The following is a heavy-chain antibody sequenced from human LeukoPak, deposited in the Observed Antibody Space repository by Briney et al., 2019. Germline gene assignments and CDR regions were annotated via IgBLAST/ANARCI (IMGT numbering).Heavy chain of an antibody. CDR2: VYYSGST. V-gene: IGHV4-59*01. CDR3: ARGYYYDSGSYPLDY. J-gene: IGHJ4*02. D-gene: IGHD3-10*01. Sequence: SETLSLTCTVSGGSIRSYYWSWIRQPPGKGLEWIGYVYYSGSTNYNPSLKSRVSISLDTSKNQFSLKLNSVTAADTAVYYCARGYYYDSGSYPLDYWGQGTLVTVSS. CDR1: GGSIRSYY.